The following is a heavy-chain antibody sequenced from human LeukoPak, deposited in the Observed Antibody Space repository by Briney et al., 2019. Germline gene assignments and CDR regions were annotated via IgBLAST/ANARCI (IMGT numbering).Heavy chain of an antibody. CDR1: GASISNSFYY. Sequence: SETLSLTCTVSGASISNSFYYWSWIRQPPGKGLVWIGYIHYSGSTNYNPSLKSRVTISVDTSKNQFSLKLSSVTAADTAVYYCARVSWFPGTSYYYMDVWGKGTTVTVSS. D-gene: IGHD1-1*01. CDR3: ARVSWFPGTSYYYMDV. V-gene: IGHV4-61*01. CDR2: IHYSGST. J-gene: IGHJ6*03.